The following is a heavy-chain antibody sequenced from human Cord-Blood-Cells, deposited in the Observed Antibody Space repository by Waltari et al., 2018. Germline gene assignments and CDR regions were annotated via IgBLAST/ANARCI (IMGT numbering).Heavy chain of an antibody. D-gene: IGHD6-19*01. J-gene: IGHJ4*02. Sequence: LSLKSRVTISVDKSKNQFSLKLSSVTAADTAVYYCARQGGGSPWGIAVAGTVDYWGQGTLVTVSS. V-gene: IGHV4-39*01. CDR3: ARQGGGSPWGIAVAGTVDY.